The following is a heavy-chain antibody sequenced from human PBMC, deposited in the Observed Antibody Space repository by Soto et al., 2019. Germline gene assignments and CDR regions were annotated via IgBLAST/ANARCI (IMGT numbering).Heavy chain of an antibody. J-gene: IGHJ4*02. CDR1: GASIGTSDW. Sequence: SETLSLTCAVSGASIGTSDWWSWVRQSPGMGLEWIGEIHYGGTTNYNPSLKSRVTISLDKSKNQFSLNLNSVAAADTAIYYCTRALLKSLDYWGQGTLVTVS. CDR2: IHYGGTT. D-gene: IGHD3-9*01. V-gene: IGHV4-4*02. CDR3: TRALLKSLDY.